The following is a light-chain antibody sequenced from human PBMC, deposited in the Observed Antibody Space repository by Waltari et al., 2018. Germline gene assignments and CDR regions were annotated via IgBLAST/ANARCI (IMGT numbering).Light chain of an antibody. J-gene: IGLJ1*01. CDR2: SNK. CDR1: RSNVGSNT. CDR3: AAWDDSLNAYV. V-gene: IGLV1-44*01. Sequence: QSVLTQPPSASGTPGQPVTISCSGSRSNVGSNTVNWFQQVPGTAPKLLIYSNKQRPSGVPDRFSGSKSGPSASLAISGLQSEDEADYYCAAWDDSLNAYVFGTGTQVPVL.